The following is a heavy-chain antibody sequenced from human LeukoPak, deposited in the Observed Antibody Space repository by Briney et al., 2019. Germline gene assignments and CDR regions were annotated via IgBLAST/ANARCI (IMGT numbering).Heavy chain of an antibody. CDR2: IHQDGNEK. CDR3: ARGDKFSGDY. Sequence: GGSLRLSCVASGFTFSSYAMRWVRQAPGKGLEWVANIHQDGNEKYYVDSVKGRFTISRDNAKNSLYLQMNSLRAEDTAVYYCARGDKFSGDYWGQGTLVTVSS. V-gene: IGHV3-7*04. D-gene: IGHD2-15*01. J-gene: IGHJ4*02. CDR1: GFTFSSYA.